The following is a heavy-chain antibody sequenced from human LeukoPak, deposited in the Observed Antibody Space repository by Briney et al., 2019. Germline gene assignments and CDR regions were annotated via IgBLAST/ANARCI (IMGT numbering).Heavy chain of an antibody. CDR1: GFTFSSYA. Sequence: PGGSLRLSCAASGFTFSSYAMSWARQAPGKGLEWGSAISGRGGSTYYADSVKGRFTISRDNSKNTLYLQMNSLRAEDTAVYYCAKDSLGSSGYSSGWYPTPFDYWGQGTLVTVSS. CDR2: ISGRGGST. D-gene: IGHD6-19*01. J-gene: IGHJ4*02. V-gene: IGHV3-23*01. CDR3: AKDSLGSSGYSSGWYPTPFDY.